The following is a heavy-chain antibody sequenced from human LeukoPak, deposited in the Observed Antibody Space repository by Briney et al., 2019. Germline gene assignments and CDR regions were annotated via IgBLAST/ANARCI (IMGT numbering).Heavy chain of an antibody. V-gene: IGHV1-69*13. D-gene: IGHD2-8*01. J-gene: IGHJ4*02. CDR3: ASSNLYCTNGVCYTVFDY. CDR2: IIPIFGTA. CDR1: GGTFSSYA. Sequence: ASVKVSCKASGGTFSSYAISWVRQAPGQGLEWMGGIIPIFGTANYAQKFQGRVTITADESTSTAYMELSSLRSGDTAVYYCASSNLYCTNGVCYTVFDYWGQGTLVTVSS.